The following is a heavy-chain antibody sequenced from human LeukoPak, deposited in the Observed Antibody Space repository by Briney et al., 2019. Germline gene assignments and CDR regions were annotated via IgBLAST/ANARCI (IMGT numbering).Heavy chain of an antibody. CDR2: ISGSGGIT. Sequence: GGSLRLSCEASGFTFSSYAINWVRQAPGKGLEWVSTISGSGGITFYADSVKGRFTISRDNSKNTVDLQMNSLRAEDTAVYYCAKDAYISGFYYFDYWGQGTLLTVSS. CDR1: GFTFSSYA. J-gene: IGHJ4*02. CDR3: AKDAYISGFYYFDY. V-gene: IGHV3-23*01. D-gene: IGHD6-25*01.